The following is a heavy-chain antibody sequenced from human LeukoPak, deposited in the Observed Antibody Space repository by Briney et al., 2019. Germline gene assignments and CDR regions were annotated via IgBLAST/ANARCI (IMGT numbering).Heavy chain of an antibody. Sequence: PSETLSLTCTVSGYSISSGYYWGWIRQPPGKGLEWIGSIYHSGSTYYNPSLKSRVTISVDTSKNQFSLKLSSVTAADTAVYYCARRRLPGAFDIWGQGTMVTVSS. CDR3: ARRRLPGAFDI. J-gene: IGHJ3*02. V-gene: IGHV4-38-2*02. D-gene: IGHD6-25*01. CDR2: IYHSGST. CDR1: GYSISSGYY.